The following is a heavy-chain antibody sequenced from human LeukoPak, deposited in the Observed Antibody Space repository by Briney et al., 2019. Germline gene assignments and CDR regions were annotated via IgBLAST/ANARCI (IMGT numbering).Heavy chain of an antibody. CDR1: GGSFSGYY. D-gene: IGHD3-10*01. V-gene: IGHV4-34*01. Sequence: PSETLSLTCAVYGGSFSGYYWSWIRQPPGKGLEWIGEINHSGSTNYNPSLKSRVTISVDTSKNQFSLKLSSVTAADTAVYYCARVGVGTMVRGVIIWYFDYWGQGTLVTVSS. CDR3: ARVGVGTMVRGVIIWYFDY. CDR2: INHSGST. J-gene: IGHJ4*02.